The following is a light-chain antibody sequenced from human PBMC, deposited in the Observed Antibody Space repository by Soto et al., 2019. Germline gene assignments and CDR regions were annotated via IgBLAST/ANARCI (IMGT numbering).Light chain of an antibody. CDR3: HSRA. CDR2: DAS. V-gene: IGKV1-5*01. CDR1: QSISSW. J-gene: IGKJ5*01. Sequence: DIQMTQSPSTLSASVGDRVTITCRASQSISSWLAWYQQQPGKAPKLLIYDASSLESGVPSRFSGSGSGTEFTLTIGGMQPDDFETYFCHSRAFGQGTRLEIK.